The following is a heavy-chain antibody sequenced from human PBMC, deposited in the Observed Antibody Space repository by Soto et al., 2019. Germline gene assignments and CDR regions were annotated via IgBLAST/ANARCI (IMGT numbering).Heavy chain of an antibody. CDR2: IWDDGSNK. CDR1: GFTFSSYG. CDR3: ARETEVHYYYGMDV. Sequence: QVQLVESGGGVVQPGRSLRLSCAASGFTFSSYGMHWVRQAPGKGLEWVAVIWDDGSNKYYADSVKGRFTISRDNSKNTRDLQMNSLRAEDTAVSYCARETEVHYYYGMDVWGQRTTVTV. V-gene: IGHV3-33*01. J-gene: IGHJ6*02.